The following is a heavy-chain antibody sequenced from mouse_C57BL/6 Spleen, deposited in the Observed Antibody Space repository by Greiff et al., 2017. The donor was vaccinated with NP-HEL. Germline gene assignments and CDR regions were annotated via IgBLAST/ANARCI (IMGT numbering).Heavy chain of an antibody. CDR2: IWRGGST. J-gene: IGHJ4*01. Sequence: QVQLQQSGPGLVQPSQSLSITCTVSGFSLTSYGVHWVRQSPGKGLEWLGVIWRGGSTDYNAAFMSRLSITKDNSKSQVFFKMNSLQADDTAIYYCAKRSDGYYDYAMDYWGQGTSVTVSS. D-gene: IGHD2-3*01. CDR1: GFSLTSYG. CDR3: AKRSDGYYDYAMDY. V-gene: IGHV2-5*01.